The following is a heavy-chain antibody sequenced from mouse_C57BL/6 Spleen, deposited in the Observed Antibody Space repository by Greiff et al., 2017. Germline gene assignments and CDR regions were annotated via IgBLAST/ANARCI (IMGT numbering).Heavy chain of an antibody. V-gene: IGHV5-17*01. CDR1: GFTFSDYG. D-gene: IGHD2-5*01. CDR2: ISSGSSTI. Sequence: DVMLVESGGGLVKPGGSLKLSCAASGFTFSDYGMHWVRQAPEKGLEWVAYISSGSSTIYYADTVKGRFTISRDNAKNTLFLQMTSLRSEDTAMYYCAIYSNYVNYAMDYWGQGTSVTVSS. CDR3: AIYSNYVNYAMDY. J-gene: IGHJ4*01.